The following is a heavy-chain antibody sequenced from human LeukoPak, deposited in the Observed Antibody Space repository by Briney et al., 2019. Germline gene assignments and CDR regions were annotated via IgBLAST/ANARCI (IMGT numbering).Heavy chain of an antibody. CDR3: ARAHYYGSGSHDY. V-gene: IGHV4-34*01. Sequence: SGTLSLTCAVYGGSFSGYYWSWIRQPPGKGLEWIGEINHSGSTNYNPSLKSRVTISVDTSKNQFSLKLSSVTAADTAVYYCARAHYYGSGSHDYWGQGTLVTVSS. CDR2: INHSGST. D-gene: IGHD3-10*01. J-gene: IGHJ4*02. CDR1: GGSFSGYY.